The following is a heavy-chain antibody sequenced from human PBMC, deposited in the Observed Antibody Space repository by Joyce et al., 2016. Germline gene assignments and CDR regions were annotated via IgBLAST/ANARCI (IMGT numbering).Heavy chain of an antibody. CDR2: INGGNGNT. CDR1: GYTFTNYA. Sequence: QVQLVQSGAEVKKPGASVKVSCKASGYTFTNYAIHWGRQAPGQRLEWMAWINGGNGNTKYSQKFQDRVTITRDTSASTAYMELSSLISEDTAVYYCARSLGATPALGYWGQGTLVTVS. D-gene: IGHD1-26*01. V-gene: IGHV1-3*01. CDR3: ARSLGATPALGY. J-gene: IGHJ4*02.